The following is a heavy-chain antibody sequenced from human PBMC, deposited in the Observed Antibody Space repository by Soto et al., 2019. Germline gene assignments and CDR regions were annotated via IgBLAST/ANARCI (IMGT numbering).Heavy chain of an antibody. V-gene: IGHV1-8*01. J-gene: IGHJ4*02. CDR3: ARGRSTSWFSDY. CDR1: GYTFTSYD. D-gene: IGHD6-13*01. Sequence: QVQLVQSGAEVKKPGASVKVSCKTSGYTFTSYDSNWVRQATGHGLEWMGWMNPNSGNTGYAQNLQGRVTMTRNTSISTAYMELSGLRSDDTAVYYSARGRSTSWFSDYWGQGTLVTVSS. CDR2: MNPNSGNT.